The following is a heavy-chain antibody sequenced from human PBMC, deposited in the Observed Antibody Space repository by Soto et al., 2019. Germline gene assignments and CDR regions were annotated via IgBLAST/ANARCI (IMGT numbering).Heavy chain of an antibody. CDR3: STDPQELPIDY. D-gene: IGHD1-7*01. Sequence: GGSLRLSCAASGFTFSNAWMSWVRQAPGKGLEWVGRIKSKTDGGTTDYAAPVKGRFTISRDDSKNTLYLQMNSLKTEYTTVYSCSTDPQELPIDYWGQGTLVTVSS. CDR1: GFTFSNAW. V-gene: IGHV3-15*01. J-gene: IGHJ4*02. CDR2: IKSKTDGGTT.